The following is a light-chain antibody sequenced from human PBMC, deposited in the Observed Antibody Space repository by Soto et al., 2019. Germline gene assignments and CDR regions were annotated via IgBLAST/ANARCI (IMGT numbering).Light chain of an antibody. CDR1: QSVSSSY. J-gene: IGKJ1*01. V-gene: IGKV3-20*01. CDR3: QQYSSSPWT. Sequence: EIVLTQSPGTLSLSPGERATLSCRASQSVSSSYLAWYQQKPAQAPRLLIYGASSRATGIPDRFSGSGSGTDLTLTIDRLEPEDFAVYYCQQYSSSPWTFGQGTKVDIK. CDR2: GAS.